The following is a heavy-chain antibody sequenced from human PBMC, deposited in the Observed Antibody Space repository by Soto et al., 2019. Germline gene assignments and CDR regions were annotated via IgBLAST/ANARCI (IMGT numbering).Heavy chain of an antibody. CDR2: ISYEESKK. CDR3: AKDSRAGSYGYDAFDM. V-gene: IGHV3-30*18. CDR1: RLTFSSYG. J-gene: IGHJ3*02. D-gene: IGHD5-18*01. Sequence: QVQLVESGGGVVQPGMSLRLSCGASRLTFSSYGMHWVRQAPGKGLEWVALISYEESKKFYADSVKGRFTISRDNSKSTLYLEMDSQRAEYTAVYYCAKDSRAGSYGYDAFDMWGQGTMVTVSS.